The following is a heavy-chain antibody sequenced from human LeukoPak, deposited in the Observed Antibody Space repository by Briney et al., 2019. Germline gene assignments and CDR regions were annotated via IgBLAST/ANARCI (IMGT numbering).Heavy chain of an antibody. V-gene: IGHV3-30*03. CDR1: GFTFSSYG. Sequence: GGSLRLSCAASGFTFSSYGMHWVRQAPGKGLEWVAVISYDGSNKYYADSVKGRFTISRDNSKNTLYLQMNSLRAEDTAVYYCARGRVYRTNYFDYWGQGTLVTVSS. CDR3: ARGRVYRTNYFDY. CDR2: ISYDGSNK. D-gene: IGHD5/OR15-5a*01. J-gene: IGHJ4*02.